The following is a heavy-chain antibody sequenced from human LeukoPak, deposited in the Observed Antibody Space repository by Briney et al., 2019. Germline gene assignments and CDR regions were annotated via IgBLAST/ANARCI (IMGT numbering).Heavy chain of an antibody. V-gene: IGHV3-21*01. J-gene: IGHJ5*02. CDR1: GFTFSSYS. D-gene: IGHD1-26*01. Sequence: GGSLRLSCAASGFTFSSYSMNWVRQAPGKGLEWVSSISSSSSYIYYADSVKGRFTTSRDNAKNSLYLQMNSLRAEDTAVYYCARDEGGNWFDPWGQGTLVTVSS. CDR2: ISSSSSYI. CDR3: ARDEGGNWFDP.